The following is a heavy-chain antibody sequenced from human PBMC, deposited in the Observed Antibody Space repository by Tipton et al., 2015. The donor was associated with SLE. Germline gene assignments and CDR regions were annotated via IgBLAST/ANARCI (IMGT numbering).Heavy chain of an antibody. D-gene: IGHD4-17*01. CDR1: GFTFSSYS. CDR3: VKEDGDHGGAFDI. J-gene: IGHJ3*02. Sequence: SLRLSCAASGFTFSSYSMNWVRQAPGKGLEWVSSISSSSSYIYYADSVKGRFTISRDNAKNSLYLQMNSLRAEDTAVYYCVKEDGDHGGAFDIWGQGTMVTVSS. V-gene: IGHV3-21*01. CDR2: ISSSSSYI.